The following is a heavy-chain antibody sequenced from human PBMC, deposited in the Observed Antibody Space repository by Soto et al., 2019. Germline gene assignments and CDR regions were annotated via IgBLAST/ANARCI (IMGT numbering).Heavy chain of an antibody. CDR1: GGSISSYY. V-gene: IGHV4-59*01. J-gene: IGHJ4*02. CDR3: ARGKVLGEFDY. D-gene: IGHD3-16*01. Sequence: SETLSLTCTVSGGSISSYYWSWIRQSPGKGLEWIGYIYYSGSTNYNPSLKSRVTISVDTSKNQFSLKLSSVTAADTAVYYCARGKVLGEFDYWGQGTLVTVSS. CDR2: IYYSGST.